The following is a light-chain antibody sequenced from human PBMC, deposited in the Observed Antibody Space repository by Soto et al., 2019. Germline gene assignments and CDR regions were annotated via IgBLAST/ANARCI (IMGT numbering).Light chain of an antibody. J-gene: IGKJ5*01. Sequence: DIQLTQSPASLSASVGDRVTITCRASQVISNYLAWYQQKPGAPPKLLIYAVYVLQSGVPSRFSGSASGTECTLTISSLQPEDAATYYCQKYNSAPLTFGQGTRLDIK. CDR2: AVY. CDR3: QKYNSAPLT. CDR1: QVISNY. V-gene: IGKV1-27*01.